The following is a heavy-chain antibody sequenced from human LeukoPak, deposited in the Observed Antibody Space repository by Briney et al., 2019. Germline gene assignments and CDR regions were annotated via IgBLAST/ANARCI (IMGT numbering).Heavy chain of an antibody. CDR1: GFTFSNYG. CDR3: ARDSSSSWYYVGAFDI. CDR2: IWYDGSNK. Sequence: GRSLRLSCAASGFTFSNYGMHWVRQAPGKGLEWVAVIWYDGSNKYYADSVKGRFTISRDNSKNTLYLQMNSLRAEDTAVYHCARDSSSSWYYVGAFDIWGQGTMVTVSS. V-gene: IGHV3-33*01. J-gene: IGHJ3*02. D-gene: IGHD6-13*01.